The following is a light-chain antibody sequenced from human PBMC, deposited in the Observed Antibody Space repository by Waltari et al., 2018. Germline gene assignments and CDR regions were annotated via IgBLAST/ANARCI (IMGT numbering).Light chain of an antibody. J-gene: IGKJ1*01. Sequence: EIVLTQSQGTLSLSLGERATVSCRASQSVSSALAWYQQKPGQAPRLLIYGASTRATGIPDRFSGSGSGTDFSLTISRLEPDDFAVYYCQHYLRLPVTFGQGTTVEI. CDR1: QSVSSA. V-gene: IGKV3-20*01. CDR2: GAS. CDR3: QHYLRLPVT.